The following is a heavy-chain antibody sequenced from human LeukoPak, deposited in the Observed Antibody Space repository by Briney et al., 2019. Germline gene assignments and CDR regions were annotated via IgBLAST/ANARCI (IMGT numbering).Heavy chain of an antibody. J-gene: IGHJ4*02. D-gene: IGHD6-19*01. CDR3: ARDEAVAGLTHDFDY. CDR2: INPNSGGT. V-gene: IGHV1-2*02. CDR1: GYTFTGYY. Sequence: GASVKVSCKASGYTFTGYYMHWVRRAPGQGLEWMGWINPNSGGTNYAQKFQGRVTMTRDTSISTAYMELSRLRSDDTAVYYCARDEAVAGLTHDFDYWGQGTLVTVSS.